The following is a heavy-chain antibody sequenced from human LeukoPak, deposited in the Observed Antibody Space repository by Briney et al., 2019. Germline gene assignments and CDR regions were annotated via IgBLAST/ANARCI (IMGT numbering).Heavy chain of an antibody. J-gene: IGHJ5*02. Sequence: SETLSLTCTVSGASVSSGSYYWSWIRQPPGRGLEWIAYIYYTGVTNYNPSLKSRVTISMDTSKNLLSLKLSSVTAADTAVYYCARRTLCCGERFDPWGQGTLVTVSS. CDR3: ARRTLCCGERFDP. V-gene: IGHV4-61*01. CDR2: IYYTGVT. CDR1: GASVSSGSYY. D-gene: IGHD3-16*01.